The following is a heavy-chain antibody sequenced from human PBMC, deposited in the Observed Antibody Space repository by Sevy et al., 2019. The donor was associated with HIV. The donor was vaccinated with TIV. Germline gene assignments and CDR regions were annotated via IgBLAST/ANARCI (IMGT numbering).Heavy chain of an antibody. CDR2: IRNRPNSYTT. CDR1: GFTFSDHY. V-gene: IGHV3-72*01. CDR3: SSGPNGRLVGCQQVSPYWLDA. D-gene: IGHD2-8*02. Sequence: GGSLRLSCAASGFTFSDHYVDWVRQAPGKGLEGVGRIRNRPNSYTTEYAESVKGGFTISRDDSRNSVYLQMISLKTLDSAVAYRSSGPNGRLVGCQQVSPYWLDAWGKGATVTVSS. J-gene: IGHJ6*04.